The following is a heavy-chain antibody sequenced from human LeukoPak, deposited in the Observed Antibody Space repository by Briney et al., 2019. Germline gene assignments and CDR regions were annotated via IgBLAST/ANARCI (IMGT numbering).Heavy chain of an antibody. CDR3: AKDPRHCDVDCFSLLDC. V-gene: IGHV3-23*01. J-gene: IGHJ4*02. CDR2: ISSGDGRT. CDR1: GFTFSSYS. D-gene: IGHD2-21*02. Sequence: PGGSLRLSCATSGFTFSSYSMSWVRQAPGKGLECVSLISSGDGRTFYADSVKGRFTISSDISKNTVFLQINSLRAEDTAVYYCAKDPRHCDVDCFSLLDCWGQGTLVTVSS.